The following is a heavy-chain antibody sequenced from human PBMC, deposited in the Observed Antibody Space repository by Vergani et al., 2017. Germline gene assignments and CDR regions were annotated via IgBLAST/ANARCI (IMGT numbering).Heavy chain of an antibody. CDR1: GGSISAGYYF. CDR2: ISASGNA. V-gene: IGHV4-61*02. CDR3: ARRSGGYYSGGKVHPLRTAFDV. J-gene: IGHJ3*01. Sequence: QVQLRASGPGRVKPSQTLSLTCTMSGGSISAGYYFWSWIRQPAGKGLEWLGHISASGNASHRPSLKTRVYMSVDTSTNQFSLTVTSVTAADTAIYFCARRSGGYYSGGKVHPLRTAFDVWGHGTVVTVSS. D-gene: IGHD2-15*01.